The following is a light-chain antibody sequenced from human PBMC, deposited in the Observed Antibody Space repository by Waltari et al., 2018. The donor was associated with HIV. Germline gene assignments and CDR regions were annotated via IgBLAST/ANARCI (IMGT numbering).Light chain of an antibody. CDR3: WSFAGSNFV. CDR1: RRDVGTYDY. J-gene: IGLJ1*01. Sequence: QSALTQPASVSGSPGQAITISCTGSRRDVGTYDYISCYQQPPGTAPKRIISDVTERPSAISNRFAASKSGTAASRTISGLQAEYEAEYFCWSFAGSNFVFGSGTKVTVL. CDR2: DVT. V-gene: IGLV2-23*02.